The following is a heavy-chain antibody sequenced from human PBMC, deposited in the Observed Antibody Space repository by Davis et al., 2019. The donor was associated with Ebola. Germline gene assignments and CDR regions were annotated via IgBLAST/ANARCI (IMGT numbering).Heavy chain of an antibody. CDR2: INAGNGNT. CDR3: ARDVRGITGPSEY. J-gene: IGHJ4*02. Sequence: AASVKVSCKASGYTFTSYAMHWVRQAPGQRLEWMGWINAGNGNTNYAQKVQGRITMTTDTSTSTAYMELRSLRSDDTARYYCARDVRGITGPSEYRGQGTLVTVSS. CDR1: GYTFTSYA. V-gene: IGHV1-3*01. D-gene: IGHD1-1*01.